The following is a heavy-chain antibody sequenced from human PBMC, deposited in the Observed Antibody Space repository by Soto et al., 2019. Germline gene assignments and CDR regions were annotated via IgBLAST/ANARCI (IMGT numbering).Heavy chain of an antibody. D-gene: IGHD3-9*01. CDR3: ARENFEWLKRSWFDP. CDR1: GGSISSYY. Sequence: SETLSLTCTVSGGSISSYYWSWIRQPPGKGLEWIGYIYYSGSTNYNPSLKSRVTISVDTSKNQFSLKLSSVTAADTAVYYCARENFEWLKRSWFDPWGKGTLVTVSS. V-gene: IGHV4-59*01. J-gene: IGHJ5*02. CDR2: IYYSGST.